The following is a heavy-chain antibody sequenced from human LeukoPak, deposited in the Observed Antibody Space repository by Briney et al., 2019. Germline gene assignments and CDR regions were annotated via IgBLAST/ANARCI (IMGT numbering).Heavy chain of an antibody. V-gene: IGHV3-74*01. Sequence: GGSLRLSCAASGFTFSSYAMNWVRQAPGKGLVWVSRINEDGSTTNYADSVKGRSTIFRDNAKNTLYLQMNSLRAEDTAVYYCVRDLGGRSGHWGQGTLVTVSS. CDR2: INEDGSTT. J-gene: IGHJ4*02. CDR1: GFTFSSYA. D-gene: IGHD1-26*01. CDR3: VRDLGGRSGH.